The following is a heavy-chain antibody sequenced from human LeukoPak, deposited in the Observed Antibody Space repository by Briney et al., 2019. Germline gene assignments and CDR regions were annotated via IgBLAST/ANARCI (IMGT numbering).Heavy chain of an antibody. CDR1: GYTFTSYG. CDR3: AREFETYDILTATLVGYFDL. J-gene: IGHJ2*01. Sequence: ASVKVSCKASGYTFTSYGISWVRQAPGQGLEWMGWISAYNGNTNYAQKLQGRVTMTTDTSTSTAYMELRSLRAEDTAVYYCAREFETYDILTATLVGYFDLWGRGTLVTVSS. V-gene: IGHV1-18*01. D-gene: IGHD3-9*01. CDR2: ISAYNGNT.